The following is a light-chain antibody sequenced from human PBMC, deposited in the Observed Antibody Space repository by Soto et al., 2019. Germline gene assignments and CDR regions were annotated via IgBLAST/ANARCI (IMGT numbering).Light chain of an antibody. J-gene: IGKJ1*01. V-gene: IGKV3-20*01. Sequence: DIVLTQSPATLSVCPGDSAALSCRASQSVSNNYLAWYQQKPGQAPRLLIYGASNRATGIPDRFSGSGSGTDFTLTISRLEPEDFAVYYCQQYGSSGTFGQGTKVDIK. CDR3: QQYGSSGT. CDR2: GAS. CDR1: QSVSNNY.